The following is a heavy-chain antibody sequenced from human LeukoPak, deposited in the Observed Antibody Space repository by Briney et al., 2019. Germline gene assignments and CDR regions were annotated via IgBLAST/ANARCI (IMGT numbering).Heavy chain of an antibody. Sequence: QAGGSLRLSCAASGFTFSSYAMSWVRQAPGKGLEWVSAISGSGGSTYYADSVKGRFTISRDNSQNTLYLQMNSLRAEDTAVYYCAERGSYRQFDYWGQGTLVTVSS. CDR3: AERGSYRQFDY. D-gene: IGHD3-16*02. V-gene: IGHV3-23*01. CDR1: GFTFSSYA. J-gene: IGHJ4*02. CDR2: ISGSGGST.